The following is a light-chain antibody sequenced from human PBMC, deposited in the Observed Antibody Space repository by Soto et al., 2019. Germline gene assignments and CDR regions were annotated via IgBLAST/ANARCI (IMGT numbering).Light chain of an antibody. J-gene: IGKJ1*01. CDR3: HQYGSSLGT. CDR2: DAV. CDR1: QSVTGTH. Sequence: IVLTKSPVTLSLSPGEGATLSCRASQSVTGTHLAWYQQRAGQAPRLLIYDAVRRATGIPDRFSGSGSGTDFTLTISRLEPEDFAVYYCHQYGSSLGTFGQGTKVEI. V-gene: IGKV3-20*01.